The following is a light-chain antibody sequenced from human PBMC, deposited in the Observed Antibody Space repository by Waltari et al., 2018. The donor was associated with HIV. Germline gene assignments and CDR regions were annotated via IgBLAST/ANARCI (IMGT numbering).Light chain of an antibody. CDR1: SGSIASNY. V-gene: IGLV6-57*01. Sequence: NFMLTQPHSVSESPGTTVTISCTRSSGSIASNYVQWYQQRPGSSPTTVIYEDNQRPSWVPDRFAVSIDSSSNSASLTISGLKTEDEADYYCQSSDSSNWVFGGGTKLTVL. J-gene: IGLJ3*02. CDR3: QSSDSSNWV. CDR2: EDN.